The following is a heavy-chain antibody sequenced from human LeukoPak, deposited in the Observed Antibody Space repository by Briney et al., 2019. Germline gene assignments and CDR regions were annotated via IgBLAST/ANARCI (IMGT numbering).Heavy chain of an antibody. CDR2: IKQDGTEK. V-gene: IGHV3-7*01. D-gene: IGHD3-10*01. Sequence: RSGGSLRLSCAASGFSFTTYWMSWVRQAPGKGLEWVANIKQDGTEKYYVDSVKGRFTISRDNAKNSLSLQMNSLRVEDTAVYYCAKLAKYFYGSETYYFFEHWGQGTPVTASS. CDR1: GFSFTTYW. CDR3: AKLAKYFYGSETYYFFEH. J-gene: IGHJ4*02.